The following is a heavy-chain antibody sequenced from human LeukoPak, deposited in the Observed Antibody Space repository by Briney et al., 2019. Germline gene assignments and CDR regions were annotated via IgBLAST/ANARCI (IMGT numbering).Heavy chain of an antibody. D-gene: IGHD1-26*01. CDR2: IYSGGST. Sequence: GGSLRLSCAASGFTVSSNYMSWVRQAPGKGLEWVSVIYSGGSTYYADSVKGRFTISRDNSKNTLYLQMNSLRAEDTAVYFCAKDSGIYYGWFDPWGQGTLVTVSS. CDR1: GFTVSSNY. V-gene: IGHV3-53*01. CDR3: AKDSGIYYGWFDP. J-gene: IGHJ5*02.